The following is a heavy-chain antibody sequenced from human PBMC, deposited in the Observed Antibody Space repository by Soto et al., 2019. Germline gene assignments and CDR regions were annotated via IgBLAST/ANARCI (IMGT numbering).Heavy chain of an antibody. CDR2: INTDGATS. Sequence: VQLVESGGDLVQPGGSLRLSCAASGFTFTGHWMHWVRQVPGKGLEWVSRINTDGATSAYADSVKGRFTISRDNAKNTLYLQMNALRAEDTAVYYCAREAGYCSRTSCYRRAFDTWGQGTTVTVSS. V-gene: IGHV3-74*03. J-gene: IGHJ3*02. D-gene: IGHD2-2*01. CDR1: GFTFTGHW. CDR3: AREAGYCSRTSCYRRAFDT.